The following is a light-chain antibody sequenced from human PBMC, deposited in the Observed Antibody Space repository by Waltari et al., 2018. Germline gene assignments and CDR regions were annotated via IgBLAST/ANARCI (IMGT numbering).Light chain of an antibody. CDR3: MQALRSPYS. CDR2: LVS. J-gene: IGKJ2*03. V-gene: IGKV2-40*01. CDR1: QSLLYSDGKAY. Sequence: DIVITQTPLPLPVTLGEPTPISCRSSQSLLYSDGKAYLDWYLQKPGQSPQLLMYLVSKRASGVPDKFSGSGSGTDFTLKISRVEAEDVGVYYCMQALRSPYSFGQGTKVEIK.